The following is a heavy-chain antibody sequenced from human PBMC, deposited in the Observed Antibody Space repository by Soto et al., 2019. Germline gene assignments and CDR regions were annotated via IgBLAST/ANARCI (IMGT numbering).Heavy chain of an antibody. D-gene: IGHD2-15*01. CDR1: GDSISSGGYY. J-gene: IGHJ4*02. CDR3: ASASFGGNPPSYYHFDF. CDR2: IYYSGST. Sequence: SETLSLTCTVSGDSISSGGYYWSWIRQPPGKGLEWIGYIYYSGSTNYNPSLKSRVTISVDTSKNQFSLKLSSVTAADTAVYYCASASFGGNPPSYYHFDFWGQGTRVTGPS. V-gene: IGHV4-61*08.